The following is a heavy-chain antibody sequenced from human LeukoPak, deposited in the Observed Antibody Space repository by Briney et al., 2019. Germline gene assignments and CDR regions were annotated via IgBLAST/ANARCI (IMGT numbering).Heavy chain of an antibody. CDR3: ARAQQQLEDYYYYGMDV. D-gene: IGHD6-13*01. J-gene: IGHJ6*02. V-gene: IGHV3-43*01. CDR2: ISWDGGST. Sequence: PGGSLRLSCAASGFTFNDYTMHWVRQAPGKGLEWVSLISWDGGSTYYADSVKGRFTISRDNSKNTLYLQMNSLRAEDTAVYYCARAQQQLEDYYYYGMDVWGQGTTVTVSS. CDR1: GFTFNDYT.